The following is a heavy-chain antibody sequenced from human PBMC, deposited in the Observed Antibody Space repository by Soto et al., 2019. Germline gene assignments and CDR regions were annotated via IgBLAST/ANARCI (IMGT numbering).Heavy chain of an antibody. V-gene: IGHV3-74*03. CDR2: INGDRRTT. J-gene: IGHJ5*02. Sequence: EVELVESGGGVAQPGGSLRLSCAVSGFTFSHYWMHWVRQAPGGGLEWVSGINGDRRTTTYAESVKGRFTISRENAKNTMSLQMTSLRDADTAVYFCARAPHYGGNSGPEDPWGQGTLVTVSS. CDR3: ARAPHYGGNSGPEDP. CDR1: GFTFSHYW. D-gene: IGHD2-21*02.